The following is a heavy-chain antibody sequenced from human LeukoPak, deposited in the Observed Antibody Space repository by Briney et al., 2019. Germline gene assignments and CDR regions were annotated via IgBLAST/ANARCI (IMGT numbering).Heavy chain of an antibody. CDR2: IYYSGST. V-gene: IGHV4-31*03. J-gene: IGHJ4*02. CDR1: GGSISSGGYY. Sequence: PSETLSLTCTVSGGSISSGGYYWSWIRQHPGKGLEWVGYIYYSGSTYYNPSLKSRVTISVDTSKNQFSLKLSSVTAADTAVYYCARGWRGYLDYWGQGTLVTVSS. CDR3: ARGWRGYLDY. D-gene: IGHD3-3*01.